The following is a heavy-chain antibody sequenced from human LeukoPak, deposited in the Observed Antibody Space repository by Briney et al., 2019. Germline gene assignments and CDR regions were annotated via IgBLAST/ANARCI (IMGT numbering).Heavy chain of an antibody. J-gene: IGHJ4*02. CDR3: AKGGSSTWRYFDY. Sequence: HPGGSLRLSCAASGFTFSSYAMTWVRQAPGKGLEWVSSISGSGTNTYSADSVKGRFTISRDNSKNTLYLQMNSLRAEDTAVYYCAKGGSSTWRYFDYWGQGTLVTVSS. D-gene: IGHD6-13*01. CDR2: ISGSGTNT. CDR1: GFTFSSYA. V-gene: IGHV3-23*01.